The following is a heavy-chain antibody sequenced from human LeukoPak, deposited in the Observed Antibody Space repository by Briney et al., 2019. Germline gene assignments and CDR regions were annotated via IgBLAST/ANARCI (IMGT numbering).Heavy chain of an antibody. CDR2: IKQDESEK. V-gene: IGHV3-7*01. CDR1: GFTFSSYW. D-gene: IGHD6-25*01. J-gene: IGHJ4*02. Sequence: GGSLRLSCAASGFTFSSYWMNWVRQAPGKGLEWVANIKQDESEKYYVDSVKGRFTISRDNAKNSLYLQMDSLRAEDTAVHYCARVLDNSSRYQSLKYWGQGTLVTVSS. CDR3: ARVLDNSSRYQSLKY.